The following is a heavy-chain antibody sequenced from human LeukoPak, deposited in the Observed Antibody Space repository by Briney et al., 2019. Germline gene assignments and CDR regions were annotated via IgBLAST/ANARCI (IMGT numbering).Heavy chain of an antibody. CDR2: INSDGSST. CDR1: GFTFSSYW. Sequence: GGSLRLSCAASGFTFSSYWMHWVRQAPGKGLVWVSRINSDGSSTSYADSVKGRFTISRDNAKNSLYLQMNSLRAEDTAVYYCASGGGTYCRSTSCYGGEYFQHWGQGTLVTVSS. D-gene: IGHD2-2*01. J-gene: IGHJ1*01. V-gene: IGHV3-74*01. CDR3: ASGGGTYCRSTSCYGGEYFQH.